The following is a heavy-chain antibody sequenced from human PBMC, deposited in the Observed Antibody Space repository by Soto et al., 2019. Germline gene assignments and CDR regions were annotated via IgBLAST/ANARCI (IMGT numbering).Heavy chain of an antibody. CDR2: ISGYNGNT. Sequence: ASVKVSCKASGYTFTSYGISWVRQAPGQGLEWMGWISGYNGNTKYAEKSQGRVTMTTDTSTSTAHMELRSLRSDDTAAYYCAREGQAPYYYYGMDVWGQGTAVTVSS. CDR3: AREGQAPYYYYGMDV. CDR1: GYTFTSYG. V-gene: IGHV1-18*01. J-gene: IGHJ6*02.